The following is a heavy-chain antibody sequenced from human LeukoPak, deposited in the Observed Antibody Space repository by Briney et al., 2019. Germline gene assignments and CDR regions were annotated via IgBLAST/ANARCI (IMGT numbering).Heavy chain of an antibody. CDR3: AKRYGDYTSDFYYMDV. CDR2: IWYDASDK. V-gene: IGHV3-33*06. D-gene: IGHD4-17*01. J-gene: IGHJ6*03. CDR1: GSTFHSYA. Sequence: GKSLRLSCAASGSTFHSYAMHWVRQAPGKGLEWVAVIWYDASDKYYADSAKGRFTISRDHSKNTLYLQMDSLRAEDTAVYYCAKRYGDYTSDFYYMDVWGKGTTVTVSS.